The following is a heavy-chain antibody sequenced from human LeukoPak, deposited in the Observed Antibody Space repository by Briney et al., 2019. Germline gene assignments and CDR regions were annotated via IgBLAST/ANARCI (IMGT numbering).Heavy chain of an antibody. Sequence: ASVKVSCKASGYTFTSDDISWVRQAPGQGLEWMGWISAYNGNTNYAQKLQGRVTMTTDTSTSTAYMELRSLRSDDTAVYYCARGPVSGSYINWYFDLWGRGTLVTVSS. CDR3: ARGPVSGSYINWYFDL. J-gene: IGHJ2*01. D-gene: IGHD3-3*01. CDR2: ISAYNGNT. V-gene: IGHV1-18*01. CDR1: GYTFTSDD.